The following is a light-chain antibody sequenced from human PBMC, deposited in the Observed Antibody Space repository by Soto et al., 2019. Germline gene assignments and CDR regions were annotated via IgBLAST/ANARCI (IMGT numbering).Light chain of an antibody. CDR1: QSVSSTY. CDR3: QQYGSSPPYT. V-gene: IGKV3-20*01. CDR2: GAS. Sequence: EIVLTQSPGTLSLSPGERATLSCRASQSVSSTYLAWYQQKPGQAPRLLIYGASSRATGIPDRFSGSGSGTDFTLTIIRLEAEDVAVYYCQQYGSSPPYTFGQGTRLEIK. J-gene: IGKJ2*01.